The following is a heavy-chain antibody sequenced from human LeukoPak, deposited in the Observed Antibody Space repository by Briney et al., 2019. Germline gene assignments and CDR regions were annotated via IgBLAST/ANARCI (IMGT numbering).Heavy chain of an antibody. V-gene: IGHV3-21*01. CDR3: ARDEGHYFDY. J-gene: IGHJ4*02. CDR2: ISSSSSYI. Sequence: GGSLRLSCAASGFTFSRYSMNWVRQAPGKGLEWVSSISSSSSYIYYADSVKGRFTISRDNAKNALYLQMNSLRAEDTAVYYCARDEGHYFDYWGQGTLVTVSS. CDR1: GFTFSRYS.